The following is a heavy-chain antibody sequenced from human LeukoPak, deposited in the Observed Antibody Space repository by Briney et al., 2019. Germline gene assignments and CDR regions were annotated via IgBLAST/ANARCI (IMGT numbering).Heavy chain of an antibody. CDR3: ARGGVFCSSSTCPLNWLDP. Sequence: ASVKVSCKASGYTFTNFGISWVRQAPGQGLEWMGWISAYNGNTKYTQKVQGRVTMTTDTSTSTAYMELRSLRSDDAAVYYCARGGVFCSSSTCPLNWLDPWGQGTLVTVSS. J-gene: IGHJ5*02. CDR1: GYTFTNFG. D-gene: IGHD2-2*01. CDR2: ISAYNGNT. V-gene: IGHV1-18*01.